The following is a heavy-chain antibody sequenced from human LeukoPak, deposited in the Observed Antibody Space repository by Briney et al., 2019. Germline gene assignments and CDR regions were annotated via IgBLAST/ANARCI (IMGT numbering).Heavy chain of an antibody. D-gene: IGHD3-22*01. CDR3: ARDGSYYYDSSGADAFDI. Sequence: PGGSLRLSCAASGFTFSSYSMNWVRQAPGKGLEWVSSISSSSSYIYYADSVKGRFTISRDNAKNSLYLQMNSLRAEDTAVYYCARDGSYYYDSSGADAFDIWGQGTMVTVSS. J-gene: IGHJ3*02. V-gene: IGHV3-21*01. CDR2: ISSSSSYI. CDR1: GFTFSSYS.